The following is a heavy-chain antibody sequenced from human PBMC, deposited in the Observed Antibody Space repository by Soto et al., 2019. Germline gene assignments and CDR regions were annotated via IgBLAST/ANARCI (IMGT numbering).Heavy chain of an antibody. J-gene: IGHJ4*02. CDR3: AREIWLGDYDILTGPSPPPDYYFDY. D-gene: IGHD3-9*01. CDR2: ISSSSSYI. CDR1: GFTFSSYS. Sequence: EVQLVESGGGLVKPGGSLRLSCAASGFTFSSYSMNWVRQAPGKGLEWVSSISSSSSYIYYADSVKGRFTISRDNAKNSLYLQMNSVRAKDTAVYYCAREIWLGDYDILTGPSPPPDYYFDYWGQGTLVTVSS. V-gene: IGHV3-21*01.